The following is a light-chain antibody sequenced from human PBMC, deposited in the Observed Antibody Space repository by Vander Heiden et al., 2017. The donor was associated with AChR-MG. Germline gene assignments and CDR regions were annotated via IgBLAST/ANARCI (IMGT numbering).Light chain of an antibody. Sequence: ELVLTQSPATLPLSPGERATLSCRASQSVSSFLAWYQQKPGQAPRLLIYDASNRATGIPARFSGSGSGSDFTLTITSLEPEDFAVYYCQQRSCWPLTFGGGTKVEIK. V-gene: IGKV3-11*01. J-gene: IGKJ4*01. CDR1: QSVSSF. CDR2: DAS. CDR3: QQRSCWPLT.